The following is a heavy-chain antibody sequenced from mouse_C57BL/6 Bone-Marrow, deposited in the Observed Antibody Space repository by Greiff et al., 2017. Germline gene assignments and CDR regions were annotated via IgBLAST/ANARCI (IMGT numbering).Heavy chain of an antibody. Sequence: VKLQESGAELVKPGASVKISCKASGYAFSSYWMNWVKQRPGKGLEWIGRIFPGDGDTKYNGKFKGKATMTADKSSSTAYMQLSSLTSEDSAVYFCARGAYWGQGTMGTVSA. CDR1: GYAFSSYW. J-gene: IGHJ3*01. V-gene: IGHV1-80*01. CDR2: IFPGDGDT. CDR3: ARGAY.